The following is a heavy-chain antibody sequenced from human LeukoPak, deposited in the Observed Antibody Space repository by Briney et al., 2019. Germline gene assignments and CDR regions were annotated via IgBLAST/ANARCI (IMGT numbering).Heavy chain of an antibody. CDR1: GGSVTSTNW. D-gene: IGHD3-3*01. CDR2: VHLDGRT. J-gene: IGHJ4*02. V-gene: IGHV4-4*02. CDR3: AREGGFYRPLDY. Sequence: SESLSLTCAVSGGSVTSTNWWTWVRQPPGKGLEWIGEVHLDGRTNYNPSLTGRLTLSVDLYENHISLKLTSVTAADTAVYYCAREGGFYRPLDYLGQGTLVTVSS.